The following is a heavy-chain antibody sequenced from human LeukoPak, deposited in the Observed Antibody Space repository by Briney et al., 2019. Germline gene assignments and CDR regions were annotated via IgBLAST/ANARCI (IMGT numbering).Heavy chain of an antibody. CDR1: GGSISSSSYY. Sequence: SETLSLTCTVSGGSISSSSYYWGWIRQPPGKGLEWIGSIYYSGGTYYNPSLKSRVTISVDTSKNQFSLKLSSVTAADTAVYYCARPAGYYDFWSGSDGMDVWGQGTTVTVSS. CDR3: ARPAGYYDFWSGSDGMDV. V-gene: IGHV4-39*01. CDR2: IYYSGGT. J-gene: IGHJ6*02. D-gene: IGHD3-3*01.